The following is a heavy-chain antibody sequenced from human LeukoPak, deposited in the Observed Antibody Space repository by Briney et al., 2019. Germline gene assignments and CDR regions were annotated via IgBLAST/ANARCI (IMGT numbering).Heavy chain of an antibody. Sequence: GASVKVSCKASGYTFTSYGISWVRQAPGQGLEWMGWITADNGNTNYAQKLQGRVTMTTDTSTSTAYMELRSLRSDDTAVYYCARKFLGSRGYYFDYWGQGTLVTVSS. J-gene: IGHJ4*02. CDR1: GYTFTSYG. CDR2: ITADNGNT. V-gene: IGHV1-18*01. D-gene: IGHD3-10*01. CDR3: ARKFLGSRGYYFDY.